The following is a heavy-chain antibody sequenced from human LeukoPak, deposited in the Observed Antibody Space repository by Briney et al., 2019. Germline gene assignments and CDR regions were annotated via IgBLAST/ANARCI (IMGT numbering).Heavy chain of an antibody. Sequence: ASVKVSCKASGYTFTGYYVRWVRQAPGQGLEWMGWINPNNGGTNYAQKFQGRVTMTRDTSISTAYMELSRLRSDDTAVYYCARDGAVAGSDAFDIWGQGTMVTVSS. V-gene: IGHV1-2*02. CDR3: ARDGAVAGSDAFDI. J-gene: IGHJ3*02. CDR1: GYTFTGYY. CDR2: INPNNGGT. D-gene: IGHD6-19*01.